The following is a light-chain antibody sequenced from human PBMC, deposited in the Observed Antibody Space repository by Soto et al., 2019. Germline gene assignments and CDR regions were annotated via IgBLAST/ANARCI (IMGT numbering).Light chain of an antibody. V-gene: IGLV1-40*01. CDR1: TSNLGAGYD. CDR3: QAYDYTLTASV. CDR2: GNR. J-gene: IGLJ3*02. Sequence: QSVLTQPPSVSGAPGQRVTLSCTGNTSNLGAGYDVHWYQQLPGAAPKLVIFGNRNRPSGVPERFSGSKSGTSASLAITGVQAEDEADYYCQAYDYTLTASVFGGGTKLTVL.